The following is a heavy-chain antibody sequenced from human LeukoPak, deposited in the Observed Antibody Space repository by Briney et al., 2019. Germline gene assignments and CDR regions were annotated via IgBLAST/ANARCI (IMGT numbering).Heavy chain of an antibody. CDR2: IIPIFGTA. CDR3: ASSVVGYCSAGSCLDY. D-gene: IGHD2-15*01. Sequence: SVKVSCKASGGTFSSYAISWVRQAPGQGLEWMGGIIPIFGTANYAQKFQGRVTITADKSTSTAYMELSSLRSEDTAVYYCASSVVGYCSAGSCLDYWGQGTLVTVSS. CDR1: GGTFSSYA. J-gene: IGHJ4*02. V-gene: IGHV1-69*06.